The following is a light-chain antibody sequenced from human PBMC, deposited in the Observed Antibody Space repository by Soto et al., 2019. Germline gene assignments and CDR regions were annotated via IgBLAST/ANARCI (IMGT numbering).Light chain of an antibody. V-gene: IGKV1-39*01. CDR3: QQSYSTPGFT. CDR1: QSISTF. Sequence: DIQMTQSPSSLSASVGDRVTITCRASQSISTFLNWYQQKPGKAPKLLIEGASSLQTGVPSRFSGSGSGTYFTLTISSLQPEDFATYYCQQSYSTPGFTFGGGTKV. CDR2: GAS. J-gene: IGKJ4*01.